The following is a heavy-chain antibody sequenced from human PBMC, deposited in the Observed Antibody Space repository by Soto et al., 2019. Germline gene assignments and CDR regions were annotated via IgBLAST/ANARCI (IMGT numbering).Heavy chain of an antibody. D-gene: IGHD5-18*01. CDR1: GGSISSGGYY. Sequence: SSETLSLTCTVSGGSISSGGYYWSWIRQHPGKGLEWIGYIYYSGSTYYNPSLKSRVTISVDTSKNQFSLKLSSVTAADTAVYYCARGGYSYGTGSYYFDYWGQGTLVTVSS. J-gene: IGHJ4*02. V-gene: IGHV4-31*03. CDR3: ARGGYSYGTGSYYFDY. CDR2: IYYSGST.